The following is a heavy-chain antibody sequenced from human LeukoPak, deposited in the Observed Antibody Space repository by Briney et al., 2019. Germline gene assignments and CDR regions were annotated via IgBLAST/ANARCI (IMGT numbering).Heavy chain of an antibody. CDR3: ARASGWLVDY. V-gene: IGHV3-7*01. J-gene: IGHJ4*02. CDR1: GFTFSNYW. Sequence: PGGSLRLSCAASGFTFSNYWMNWVRQAPGKGLEWVANIKQDGSEKYYVDSVKGRFTISRDNAKNSLYLQMNSLRVEDTAVYYCARASGWLVDYWGQGTLVTVSS. CDR2: IKQDGSEK. D-gene: IGHD6-19*01.